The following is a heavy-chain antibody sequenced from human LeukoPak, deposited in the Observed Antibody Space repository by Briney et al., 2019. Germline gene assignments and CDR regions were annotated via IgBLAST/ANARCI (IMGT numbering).Heavy chain of an antibody. V-gene: IGHV4-61*05. D-gene: IGHD3-10*01. Sequence: PSETLSLTCTVSGGSISSSSYYWGWIRQPPGTGLEWIGHVYAGGITTYNPSLQGRVTMSIDTSKSQFSLKVRSATAADTAVYYCASTRDYSGSGSYYYWGQGTLVTVSS. CDR3: ASTRDYSGSGSYYY. CDR1: GGSISSSSYY. J-gene: IGHJ4*02. CDR2: VYAGGIT.